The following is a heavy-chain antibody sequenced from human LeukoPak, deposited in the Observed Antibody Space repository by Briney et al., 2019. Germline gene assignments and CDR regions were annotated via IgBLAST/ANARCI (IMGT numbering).Heavy chain of an antibody. V-gene: IGHV3-21*01. Sequence: GGSLRLSCAASGFTFRNAWMSWVRQAPGKGLEWVSSISSSSSYIYYADSVKGRFTISRDNAKNSLYLQMNSLRAEDTAVYYCARDCSSTSCYSEGTDYGMDVWGQGTTVTVSS. CDR3: ARDCSSTSCYSEGTDYGMDV. CDR1: GFTFRNAW. D-gene: IGHD2-2*02. J-gene: IGHJ6*02. CDR2: ISSSSSYI.